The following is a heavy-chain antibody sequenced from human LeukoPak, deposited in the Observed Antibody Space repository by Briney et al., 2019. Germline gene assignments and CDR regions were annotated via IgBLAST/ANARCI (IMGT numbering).Heavy chain of an antibody. D-gene: IGHD3-16*01. CDR3: ARVQARFGDAFDI. Sequence: SETLSLTCSVSGGSITSLYWSWVRQPPGKGLEYVGYVHQTGVTNYNPSLRGRVTVSMDTSKNQSSLKLNSVTAADTAVYYCARVQARFGDAFDIWGQGTMVTVSS. CDR1: GGSITSLY. CDR2: VHQTGVT. J-gene: IGHJ3*02. V-gene: IGHV4-59*11.